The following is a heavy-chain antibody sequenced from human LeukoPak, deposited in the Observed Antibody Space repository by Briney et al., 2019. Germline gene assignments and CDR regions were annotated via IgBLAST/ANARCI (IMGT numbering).Heavy chain of an antibody. V-gene: IGHV4-34*01. D-gene: IGHD3-10*01. CDR1: GGSFSGYY. CDR3: ARGGERRPNDAFDI. CDR2: INHSGST. Sequence: KPSETLSLTCAVYGGSFSGYYWSWIRQPPGKGLEWIGEINHSGSTNYNPSLKSRVTISVDTSKNQFSLKLSSVTAADTAVYYCARGGERRPNDAFDIWGQGTMVTVSS. J-gene: IGHJ3*02.